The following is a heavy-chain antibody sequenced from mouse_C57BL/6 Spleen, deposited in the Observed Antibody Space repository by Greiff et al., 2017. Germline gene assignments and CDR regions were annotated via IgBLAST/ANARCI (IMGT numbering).Heavy chain of an antibody. Sequence: VQLQQSGPGLAKPSQTLSLTCSVTGYSITSDYWNWIRKFPGNKLEYIGYISYSGSTYYNPALKSRISITRDTSKNQYYLQLKSVTTEDTATFYCARSPLPLWYFDVWGTGTTVTVSS. CDR3: ARSPLPLWYFDV. J-gene: IGHJ1*03. V-gene: IGHV3-8*01. D-gene: IGHD2-1*01. CDR2: ISYSGST. CDR1: GYSITSDY.